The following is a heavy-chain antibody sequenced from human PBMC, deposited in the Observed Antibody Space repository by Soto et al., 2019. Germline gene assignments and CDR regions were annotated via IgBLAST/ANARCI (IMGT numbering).Heavy chain of an antibody. V-gene: IGHV3-23*01. CDR3: ARVPDLNYCSKTSCLYYFDY. Sequence: GGSLRLSCAASGFTFSSYAMSWVRQAPGKGLEWVSAISGSGADTYYADSVKGRFTVSRDNSKSTLYLQMNSLRAEDTAVYYCARVPDLNYCSKTSCLYYFDYWGQGALVTVSS. J-gene: IGHJ4*02. CDR1: GFTFSSYA. D-gene: IGHD2-2*01. CDR2: ISGSGADT.